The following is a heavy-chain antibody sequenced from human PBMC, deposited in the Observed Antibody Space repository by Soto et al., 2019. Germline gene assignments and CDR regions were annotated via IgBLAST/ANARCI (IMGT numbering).Heavy chain of an antibody. Sequence: QPWGSLRLSCAASGFTFSSYSMNCVRQAGWRGLEWGSYISSSSSTIYYADSVKGRFTISRDNAKNSLYLQMNSLRDEDTAVYYCARDSRGYSGYDWKKEYGMDVWGQGTTVTVSS. CDR3: ARDSRGYSGYDWKKEYGMDV. D-gene: IGHD5-12*01. J-gene: IGHJ6*02. CDR1: GFTFSSYS. CDR2: ISSSSSTI. V-gene: IGHV3-48*02.